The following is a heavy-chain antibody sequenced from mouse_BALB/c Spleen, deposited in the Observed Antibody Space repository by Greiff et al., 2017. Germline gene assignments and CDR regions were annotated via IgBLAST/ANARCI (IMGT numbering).Heavy chain of an antibody. J-gene: IGHJ3*01. D-gene: IGHD1-3*01. CDR1: GYTFTSYW. CDR2: INPSNGST. Sequence: QVQLQQSGPELVKPGASVKMSCKASGYTFTSYWMHWVKQRPGQGLEWIGEINPSNGSTNYNEKFKSKATLTEDKSSSTAYMQLCSLTSEDSTVYYCEGVEHWGQGTLVTVSA. V-gene: IGHV1S81*02. CDR3: EGVEH.